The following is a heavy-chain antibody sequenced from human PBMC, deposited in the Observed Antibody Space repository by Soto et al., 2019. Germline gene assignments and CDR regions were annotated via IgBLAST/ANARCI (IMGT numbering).Heavy chain of an antibody. CDR1: GGSISGYY. V-gene: IGHV4-59*08. CDR3: GRCPRLDY. CDR2: IYYTGST. J-gene: IGHJ4*02. Sequence: SETLSLTCTVSGGSISGYYWSWIRQPPGKRLEWIGYIYYTGSTNYNPSLRSRVTISIDTSKNQVSLKLSSVTAADTAVYYGGRCPRLDYWGRGTLVTGSS.